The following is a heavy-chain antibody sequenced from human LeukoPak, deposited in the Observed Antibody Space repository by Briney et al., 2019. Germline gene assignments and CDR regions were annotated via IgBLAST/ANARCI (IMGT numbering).Heavy chain of an antibody. J-gene: IGHJ4*02. CDR1: GFTFDDYA. CDR3: AKDRGSSWLRYYFDY. Sequence: GGSLRLSCAASGFTFDDYAMHWVRQAPGKGLEWVSGISWNSGSIGYADSVKGRFTISRDNAKNSLYLQMNSLRAEDMALYYCAKDRGSSWLRYYFDYWGQGTLVTVSS. V-gene: IGHV3-9*03. D-gene: IGHD6-13*01. CDR2: ISWNSGSI.